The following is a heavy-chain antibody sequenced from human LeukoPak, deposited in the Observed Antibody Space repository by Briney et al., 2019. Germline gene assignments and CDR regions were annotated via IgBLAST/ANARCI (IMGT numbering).Heavy chain of an antibody. CDR2: MNPNSGNT. CDR1: GYTFTSYD. D-gene: IGHD3-22*01. CDR3: AARYYYDSSGYYYFDY. J-gene: IGHJ4*02. Sequence: ASVKVSCKASGYTFTSYDINWVRQATGQGLEWMGWMNPNSGNTGYAQKFQGRVTMTRNTSISTAYMELSSPRSEDTAVYYCAARYYYDSSGYYYFDYWGQGTLVTVSS. V-gene: IGHV1-8*01.